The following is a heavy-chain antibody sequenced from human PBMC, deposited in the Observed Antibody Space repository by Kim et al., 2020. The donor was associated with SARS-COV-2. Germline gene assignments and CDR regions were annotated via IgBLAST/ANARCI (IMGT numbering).Heavy chain of an antibody. V-gene: IGHV3-11*06. D-gene: IGHD5-18*01. CDR3: ARGRYSYGPNWFDP. Sequence: ADSVKGRFTISRDNAKNSLYLQMNSLRAEDTAVYYCARGRYSYGPNWFDPWGQGTLVTVSS. J-gene: IGHJ5*02.